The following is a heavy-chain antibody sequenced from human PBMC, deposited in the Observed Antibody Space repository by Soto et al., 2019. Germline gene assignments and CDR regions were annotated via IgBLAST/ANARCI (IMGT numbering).Heavy chain of an antibody. J-gene: IGHJ4*02. CDR1: GFFFDNYA. Sequence: SLRLSCVTSGFFFDNYAMHWVRQAPGKGPEWVSGLSGNSDIVAYAYSVKGRFTISRDNSKNTLFLQMISLRAEDTAVYYCAKPYSGSPPKNFDYWGQGTLVTVSS. CDR2: LSGNSDIV. CDR3: AKPYSGSPPKNFDY. D-gene: IGHD1-26*01. V-gene: IGHV3-9*01.